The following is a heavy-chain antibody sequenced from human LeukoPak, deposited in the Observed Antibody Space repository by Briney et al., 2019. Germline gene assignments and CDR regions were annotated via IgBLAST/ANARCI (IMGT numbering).Heavy chain of an antibody. CDR1: GFTFSSYS. CDR2: ISSSSSYI. D-gene: IGHD2-21*02. V-gene: IGHV3-21*01. CDR3: AVPVVVTASNDAFDI. J-gene: IGHJ3*02. Sequence: GGSLRLSCAASGFTFSSYSMNWVRQAPGRGLEWVSSISSSSSYIYYADSVKGRFTISRDNAKNSLYLQMNSLRAEDTAVCYCAVPVVVTASNDAFDIWGQGTMVTVSS.